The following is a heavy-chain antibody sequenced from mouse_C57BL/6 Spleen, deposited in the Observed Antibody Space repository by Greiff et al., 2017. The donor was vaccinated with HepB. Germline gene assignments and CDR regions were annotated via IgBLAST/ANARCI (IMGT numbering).Heavy chain of an antibody. Sequence: QVQLQQSGAELMKPGASVKLSCKATGYTFTGYWIEWVKQRPGHGLEWIGEILPGSGSTNYNEKFKGKATFTADTSSNTASMQLRSLTTEDSAIYYCAREGYYYGSSYVALAYWGQGTLVTVSA. CDR2: ILPGSGST. CDR3: AREGYYYGSSYVALAY. V-gene: IGHV1-9*01. CDR1: GYTFTGYW. D-gene: IGHD1-1*01. J-gene: IGHJ3*01.